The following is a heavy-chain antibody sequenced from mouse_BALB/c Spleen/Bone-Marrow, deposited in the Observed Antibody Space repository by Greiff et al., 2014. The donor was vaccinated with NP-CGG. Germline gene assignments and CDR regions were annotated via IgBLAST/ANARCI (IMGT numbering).Heavy chain of an antibody. V-gene: IGHV5-4*02. CDR1: GFTFSDYY. D-gene: IGHD2-14*01. Sequence: EVHLVESGGGLVKPGGSLKLSCAASGFTFSDYYVYWVRQTPEKRLEWVATISDGGSYTYYPDSVKGRFTISRDIAKNNLYLQMSSLKSEDTAMYYCARDRGVQGYAMDYWGQGTSVTVSS. J-gene: IGHJ4*01. CDR2: ISDGGSYT. CDR3: ARDRGVQGYAMDY.